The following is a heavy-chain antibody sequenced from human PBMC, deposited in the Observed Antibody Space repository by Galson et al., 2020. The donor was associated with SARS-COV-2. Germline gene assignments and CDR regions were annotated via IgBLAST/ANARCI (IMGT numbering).Heavy chain of an antibody. Sequence: SETLSLTCAVYGGSFSGYYWSWIRQPPGKGLEWIGEINHSGSTNYNPSLKSRVTISVDTTTNQFSLKLSSVTAADTAVYYCARGRPSSSWYGEYWYFDLWGRGTLVTVSS. J-gene: IGHJ2*01. CDR1: GGSFSGYY. V-gene: IGHV4-34*01. D-gene: IGHD6-13*01. CDR3: ARGRPSSSWYGEYWYFDL. CDR2: INHSGST.